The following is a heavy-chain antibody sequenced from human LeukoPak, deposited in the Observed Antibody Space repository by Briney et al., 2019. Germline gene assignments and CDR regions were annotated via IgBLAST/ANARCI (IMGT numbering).Heavy chain of an antibody. Sequence: ASVKVSCKTSGYSFTDYYMHWVRQAPGQGLEWMGWINPNSGGTSSAQKFQGRIAMTRDTSITTVYMEVSWLTSDDTAIYYCARADRLHGGPYLIGPWGQGTLVTVSS. CDR1: GYSFTDYY. CDR2: INPNSGGT. V-gene: IGHV1-2*02. J-gene: IGHJ5*02. D-gene: IGHD3-16*01. CDR3: ARADRLHGGPYLIGP.